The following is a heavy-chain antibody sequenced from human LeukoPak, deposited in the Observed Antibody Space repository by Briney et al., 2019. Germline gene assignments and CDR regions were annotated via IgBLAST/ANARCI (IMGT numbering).Heavy chain of an antibody. CDR1: GFTFSSYA. D-gene: IGHD3-10*01. J-gene: IGHJ3*02. Sequence: GGSLRLSCAASGFTFSSYAMSWVRQAPGKGLEWVSAISGSGGSTYYADSVKGRFTISRDNSKNTLYLQMNSLRAEDTAVYYCARGEESYYGSGHDAFDIWGQGTMVTVSS. CDR2: ISGSGGST. V-gene: IGHV3-23*01. CDR3: ARGEESYYGSGHDAFDI.